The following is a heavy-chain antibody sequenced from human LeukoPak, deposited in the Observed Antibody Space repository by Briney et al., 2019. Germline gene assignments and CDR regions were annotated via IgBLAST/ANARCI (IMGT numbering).Heavy chain of an antibody. D-gene: IGHD3-22*01. V-gene: IGHV3-23*01. J-gene: IGHJ5*02. CDR2: ISGNGGST. CDR3: ARESWNYYDSSGPNWFDP. Sequence: PGGSLRLSCAASGFTFSTYAMNWVRQAPGKGLEWVSGISGNGGSTHYADSVKGRFTISRDNSKNTLYLQMNSLRAEDTAVYYCARESWNYYDSSGPNWFDPWGQGTLVTVSS. CDR1: GFTFSTYA.